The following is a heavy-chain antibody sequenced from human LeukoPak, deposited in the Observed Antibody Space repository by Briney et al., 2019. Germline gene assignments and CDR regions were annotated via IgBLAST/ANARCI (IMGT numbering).Heavy chain of an antibody. CDR1: GFTVSSNY. CDR3: ARGRLGYCSSTSCSPYFDY. J-gene: IGHJ4*02. D-gene: IGHD2-2*01. Sequence: PGGSLRLSCAASGFTVSSNYMSWVRQAPGKGLEWVSVIYSGGSTYYADSVKGRFTISRDNSKNTLYLQMNSLRAEDTAVYYCARGRLGYCSSTSCSPYFDYWGQGTLATVSS. V-gene: IGHV3-53*01. CDR2: IYSGGST.